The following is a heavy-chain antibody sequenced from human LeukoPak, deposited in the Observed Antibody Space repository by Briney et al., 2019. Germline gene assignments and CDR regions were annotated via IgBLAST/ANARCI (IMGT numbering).Heavy chain of an antibody. J-gene: IGHJ4*02. Sequence: GGSLRLSCAASGFTFSSYSMNWVRQAPGKGLEWVPSISSSSSYIYYADSVKGRFTISRDNAKNSLYLQMNSLRAEDTAVYYCASMEDGGEPRHFDYWGQGXLVTVSS. CDR1: GFTFSSYS. V-gene: IGHV3-21*01. CDR2: ISSSSSYI. CDR3: ASMEDGGEPRHFDY. D-gene: IGHD3-16*01.